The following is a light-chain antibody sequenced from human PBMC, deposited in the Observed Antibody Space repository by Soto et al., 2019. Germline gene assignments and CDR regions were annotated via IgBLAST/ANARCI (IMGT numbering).Light chain of an antibody. CDR3: QQYYSTPRT. J-gene: IGKJ1*01. CDR2: WAS. V-gene: IGKV4-1*01. CDR1: QSVTSSS. Sequence: EIELTQSPGTLSLSPGERATLSCRASQSVTSSSLAWYQQKPGQPPKLLIYWASTRESGVPDRFSGSGSGTDFTLTISSLQAEDVAVYYCQQYYSTPRTFGQGTKVEIK.